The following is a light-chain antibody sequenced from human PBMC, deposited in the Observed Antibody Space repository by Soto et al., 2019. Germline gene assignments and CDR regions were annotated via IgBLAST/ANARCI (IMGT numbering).Light chain of an antibody. Sequence: EIVLTQSPATLSSSPGERATLSCRASQSVSSYLAWYQQKPGQAPRLLIYDASNRATGIPDRFSGSGSGTDFTLTISRLEPEDFAVYHCQQYGSSPLITFGQGTRLEIK. CDR3: QQYGSSPLIT. CDR1: QSVSSY. J-gene: IGKJ5*01. V-gene: IGKV3-20*01. CDR2: DAS.